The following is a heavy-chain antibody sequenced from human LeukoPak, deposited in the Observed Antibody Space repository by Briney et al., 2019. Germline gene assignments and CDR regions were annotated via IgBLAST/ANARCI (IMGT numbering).Heavy chain of an antibody. CDR2: VYYDGST. CDR3: ATYTRHCSGGTCYSIDY. CDR1: GDSISSYH. Sequence: SETLSLTCTVSGDSISSYHWTWIRRPPGGRLGWIGYVYYDGSTNYNPSLMSRVTISLDTSNKQFSLKLSSVTAADTAIYYCATYTRHCSGGTCYSIDYWGQGTLVTVSS. J-gene: IGHJ4*02. D-gene: IGHD2-15*01. V-gene: IGHV4-59*08.